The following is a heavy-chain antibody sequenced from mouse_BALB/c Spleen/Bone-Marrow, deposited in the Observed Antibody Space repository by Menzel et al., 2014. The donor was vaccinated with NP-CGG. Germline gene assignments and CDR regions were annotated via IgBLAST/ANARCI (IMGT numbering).Heavy chain of an antibody. CDR1: GFTFSSCT. V-gene: IGHV5-12-2*01. CDR3: ARQSYEGFAY. CDR2: ISNGGGST. Sequence: DVHLVESGGNLVQPGGSLKLSCAASGFTFSSCTMSWVRQTPEKRLEWVAYISNGGGSTYYPDTVKGRFTISRDNATNTLYLQMSSLKSEDTAMYYCARQSYEGFAYWGQGTLVTVSA. D-gene: IGHD2-3*01. J-gene: IGHJ3*01.